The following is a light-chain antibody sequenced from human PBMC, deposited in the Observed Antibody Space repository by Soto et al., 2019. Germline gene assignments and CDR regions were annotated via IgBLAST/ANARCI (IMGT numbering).Light chain of an antibody. CDR1: QSVSSSY. CDR2: GAS. Sequence: EIVLTQSAGTLSLSPGERATLSCRASQSVSSSYLACYQQKPGQAPRLLIYGASSRATGIPDRFSGSGSGTDFTLTISRLEPEDVAVYYCQQYGSSPLTFGQGTKV. J-gene: IGKJ1*01. CDR3: QQYGSSPLT. V-gene: IGKV3-20*01.